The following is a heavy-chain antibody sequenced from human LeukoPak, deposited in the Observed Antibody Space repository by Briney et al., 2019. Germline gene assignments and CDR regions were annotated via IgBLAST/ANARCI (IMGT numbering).Heavy chain of an antibody. CDR1: GFTFSNYA. D-gene: IGHD2-2*01. J-gene: IGHJ4*02. Sequence: GGSLRLSCAASGFTFSNYAMSWVRQAPGKGLEWVSAINGNGGGTYYADSVKGRFTISRDNSRNTLFLHMNTLRAEETAVYYCAKPRVGDFIVVVPAAEDCWGQGTLVTVSS. CDR3: AKPRVGDFIVVVPAAEDC. V-gene: IGHV3-23*01. CDR2: INGNGGGT.